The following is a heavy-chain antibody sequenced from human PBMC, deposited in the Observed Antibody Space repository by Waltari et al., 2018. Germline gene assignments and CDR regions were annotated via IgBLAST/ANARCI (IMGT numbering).Heavy chain of an antibody. J-gene: IGHJ3*02. D-gene: IGHD1-20*01. CDR2: MDPEDGET. V-gene: IGHV1-69-2*01. Sequence: EVQLLQSGDELVKPGTTVKLSCKVSGYSFSDYYLHWVQQAPGKGLQWMGLMDPEDGETIYADNFRDTITLTADTSTNTAYLELNNVSSQDTAVFYCATALGDNISASRAFEIWGQGTMITVAS. CDR1: GYSFSDYY. CDR3: ATALGDNISASRAFEI.